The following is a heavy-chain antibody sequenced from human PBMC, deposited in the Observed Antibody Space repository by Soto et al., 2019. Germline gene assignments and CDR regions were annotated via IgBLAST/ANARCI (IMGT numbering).Heavy chain of an antibody. CDR1: GFSLSSYG. V-gene: IGHV3-33*01. D-gene: IGHD6-13*01. J-gene: IGHJ4*02. Sequence: QVQLVESGGGVVQPGTSLRLSCAASGFSLSSYGMHWVRQAPGKGLEWVAVIGFDGNNDYYADSVKGRFTVSRDNSRNTLFLQMNSLRVEDTAVYYCAREIGYSSTWPSYWGQGTLVTVSS. CDR2: IGFDGNND. CDR3: AREIGYSSTWPSY.